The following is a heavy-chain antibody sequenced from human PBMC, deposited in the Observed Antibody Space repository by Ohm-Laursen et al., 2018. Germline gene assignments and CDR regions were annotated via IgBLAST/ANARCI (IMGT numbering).Heavy chain of an antibody. CDR2: IYYSGST. CDR1: GGSVSSGSYY. J-gene: IGHJ4*02. V-gene: IGHV4-61*01. CDR3: ARAGWEQYYFNY. D-gene: IGHD1-26*01. Sequence: GTLSLTCTVSGGSVSSGSYYWSWIRQPPGKGLEWIGYIYYSGSTNYNPSLKSRVTISVDTPKNQFSLKLSSVTAADTAVYYCARAGWEQYYFNYWGQGTLATVSS.